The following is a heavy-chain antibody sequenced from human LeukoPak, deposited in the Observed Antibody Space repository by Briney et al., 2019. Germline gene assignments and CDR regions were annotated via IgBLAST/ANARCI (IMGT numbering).Heavy chain of an antibody. CDR3: AKDRSPYYYDSSGSDNAFDI. Sequence: GRSLRLSCAASGFTFDDYAMHWVRQAPGKGLEWVSGISWNSGSIGYADSVKGRFTISRDNAKNSLYLQMNSLRAEDTALYYCAKDRSPYYYDSSGSDNAFDIWGQGTMVTVSS. V-gene: IGHV3-9*01. CDR1: GFTFDDYA. CDR2: ISWNSGSI. D-gene: IGHD3-22*01. J-gene: IGHJ3*02.